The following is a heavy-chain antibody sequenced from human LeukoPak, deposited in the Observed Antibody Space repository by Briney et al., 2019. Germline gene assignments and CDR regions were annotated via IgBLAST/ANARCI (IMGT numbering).Heavy chain of an antibody. Sequence: PSETLSLTCTVSGGSISSSSYYWGWIRQPPGKGLEWIGEINHSGSTNYNPSLKSRVTISVDTSKNQFSLKLSSVTAADTAVYYCARGYDFWSGSNAFDIWGQGTMVTVSS. CDR1: GGSISSSSYY. D-gene: IGHD3-3*01. J-gene: IGHJ3*02. V-gene: IGHV4-39*07. CDR3: ARGYDFWSGSNAFDI. CDR2: INHSGST.